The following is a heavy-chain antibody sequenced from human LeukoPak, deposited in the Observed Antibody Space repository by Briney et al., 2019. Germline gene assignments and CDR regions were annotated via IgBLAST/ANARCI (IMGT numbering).Heavy chain of an antibody. CDR2: ISGGGGST. CDR3: ARLGELSSFDY. J-gene: IGHJ4*02. V-gene: IGHV3-23*01. D-gene: IGHD3-16*02. Sequence: GGSLRLSCAASGFTFTSYSMNWVRQAPGKGLEWVSTISGGGGSTYYADSVKGRFTISRGNSKNTLYLQVNSLRAEDTAVYYCARLGELSSFDYWGQGTLVTVSS. CDR1: GFTFTSYS.